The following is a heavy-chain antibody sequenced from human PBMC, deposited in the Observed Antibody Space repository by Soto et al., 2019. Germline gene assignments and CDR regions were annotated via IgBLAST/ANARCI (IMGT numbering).Heavy chain of an antibody. J-gene: IGHJ4*02. CDR3: ARVMMARAMAIDY. V-gene: IGHV4-59*01. CDR1: GGSISRYY. D-gene: IGHD5-18*01. Sequence: SETLSLTCTVSGGSISRYYWSWIRQPPGKGLEWIGYIYYSGSTNYNPSLKSRVTISVDTSKNQFSLKLSSVTAADTAVYYCARVMMARAMAIDYWGQGTLVTVS. CDR2: IYYSGST.